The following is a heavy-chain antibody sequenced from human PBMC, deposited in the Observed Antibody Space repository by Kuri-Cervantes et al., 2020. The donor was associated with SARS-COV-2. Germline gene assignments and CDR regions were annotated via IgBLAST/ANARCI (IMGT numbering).Heavy chain of an antibody. J-gene: IGHJ6*02. CDR2: INPNSGGT. D-gene: IGHD2-2*01. CDR1: GYTFTGYY. Sequence: ASVKVSCKASGYTFTGYYMHWVRQAPGQGLGWMGWINPNSGGTNYAQKFQGRVTMTRDTSISTAYMELSRLRSDDTAVYYCARQVVVPAYGMDVWGQGTTVTVSS. CDR3: ARQVVVPAYGMDV. V-gene: IGHV1-2*02.